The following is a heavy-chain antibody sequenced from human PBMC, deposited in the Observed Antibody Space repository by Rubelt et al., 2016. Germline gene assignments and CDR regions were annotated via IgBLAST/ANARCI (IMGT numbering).Heavy chain of an antibody. J-gene: IGHJ4*02. CDR3: ASGYSGY. D-gene: IGHD1-1*01. V-gene: IGHV4-38-2*02. Sequence: QVQLQESGPGLVKPSETLSLTCTVSGYSISSGYYWGWIRQPPGKGLEWIGSIYHSGSTYYNPSLKLRFTISAYTSKSQFALKLSSVTAADTSVYYCASGYSGYWGQGTLVTVSS. CDR1: GYSISSGYY. CDR2: IYHSGST.